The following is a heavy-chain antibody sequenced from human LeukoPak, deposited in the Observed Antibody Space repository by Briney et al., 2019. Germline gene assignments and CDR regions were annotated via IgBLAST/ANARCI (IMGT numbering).Heavy chain of an antibody. J-gene: IGHJ4*02. CDR1: GFTFSSYS. CDR2: ITASGTAM. D-gene: IGHD1-26*01. Sequence: GGSVRLSCAASGFTFSSYSMNWVRQAPGKGLEWVSHITASGTAMFYADSVKGRFTISRDNAKNSLYLQMNSLRDEDTAVYYCASSGSYRFDYWGQGTLVTVSS. CDR3: ASSGSYRFDY. V-gene: IGHV3-48*02.